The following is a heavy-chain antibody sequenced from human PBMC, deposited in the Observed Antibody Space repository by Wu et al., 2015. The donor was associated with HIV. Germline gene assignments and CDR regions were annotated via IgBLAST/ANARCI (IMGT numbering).Heavy chain of an antibody. CDR2: ISAYNGNT. V-gene: IGHV1-18*01. CDR1: GYTFTSYG. Sequence: QVQLVQSGAEVKKPGASVKVSCKASGYTFTSYGISWVRQAPGQGLEWMGWISAYNGNTNYAQKLQGRVTMTTDTSTSTAYMELRSLRSDDTAVYYCASSSGIYYNDYYYGMGLVGPRDHGPTVSS. CDR3: ASSSGIYYNDYYYGMGL. D-gene: IGHD1-26*01. J-gene: IGHJ6*02.